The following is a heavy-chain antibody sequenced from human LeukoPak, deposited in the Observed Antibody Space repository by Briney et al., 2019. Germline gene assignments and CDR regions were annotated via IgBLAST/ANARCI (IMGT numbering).Heavy chain of an antibody. D-gene: IGHD6-19*01. J-gene: IGHJ6*02. Sequence: GGSLRLSCAASGFIFSSYEMNWVRQAPGKGLEWVSYISSGGSTIFYADSVKGRFTISRDNAKNSLYLQMNSLRAEDTAVYYCARDRGIAVAGLGNYYYYGMDVWGQGTTVTVSS. CDR3: ARDRGIAVAGLGNYYYYGMDV. CDR2: ISSGGSTI. CDR1: GFIFSSYE. V-gene: IGHV3-48*03.